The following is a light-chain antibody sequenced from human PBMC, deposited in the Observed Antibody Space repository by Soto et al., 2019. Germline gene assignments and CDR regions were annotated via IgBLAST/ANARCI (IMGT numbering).Light chain of an antibody. Sequence: DIQMTQSPSTLSASVGDRVTITCRDSQSITTWLAWYQQKPGKAPKLLIYKAINLQSGVPSRFSGSGSGTAFTLTISSLQPDDFGTYYCQRYNDYQYVFGQGTKLDMK. J-gene: IGKJ2*01. CDR2: KAI. CDR3: QRYNDYQYV. V-gene: IGKV1-5*03. CDR1: QSITTW.